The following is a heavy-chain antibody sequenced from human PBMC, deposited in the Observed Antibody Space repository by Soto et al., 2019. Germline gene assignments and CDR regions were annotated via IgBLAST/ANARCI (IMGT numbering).Heavy chain of an antibody. V-gene: IGHV5-51*01. J-gene: IGHJ6*02. CDR2: IYPGDSDT. Sequence: GESLKISCKGSGYSFTSYWIGWVRQMPGKGLGWMGIIYPGDSDTRYSPSFQGQVTISADKSISTAYLQWSSLKASDTAMYYSARHSRGAGYGSGSYAYYYGMDVWGQGTTVTVSS. CDR3: ARHSRGAGYGSGSYAYYYGMDV. CDR1: GYSFTSYW. D-gene: IGHD3-10*01.